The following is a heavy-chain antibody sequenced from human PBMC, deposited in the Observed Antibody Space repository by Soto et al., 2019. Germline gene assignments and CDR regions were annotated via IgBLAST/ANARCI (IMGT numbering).Heavy chain of an antibody. CDR2: ISSGSSYI. CDR1: GFTFSSYT. CDR3: ARYSYWQDY. V-gene: IGHV3-21*01. J-gene: IGHJ4*02. Sequence: EVQLVESGGGLVKPGGSLRLSCAASGFTFSSYTMNWVRQAPGKGLEWLSSISSGSSYIYYADSVKGRFTISRDNAKNSLYLQMTSLRAEDTAVYYCARYSYWQDYWGQGTLVTVSS. D-gene: IGHD5-18*01.